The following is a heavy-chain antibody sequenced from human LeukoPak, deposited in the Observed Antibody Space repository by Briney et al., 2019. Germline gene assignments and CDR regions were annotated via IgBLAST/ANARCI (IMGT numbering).Heavy chain of an antibody. CDR1: GFTFSSYS. CDR2: ISSSSSTI. CDR3: ARFKKTIFGVVIHFDY. D-gene: IGHD3-3*01. J-gene: IGHJ4*02. Sequence: GGSLRLSCAASGFTFSSYSMNWVRQAPGKGLEWVSYISSSSSTIYYADSVKGRFTISRDNAKNSLYLQMNSLRAEDTAVHYCARFKKTIFGVVIHFDYWGQGTLVTVSS. V-gene: IGHV3-48*01.